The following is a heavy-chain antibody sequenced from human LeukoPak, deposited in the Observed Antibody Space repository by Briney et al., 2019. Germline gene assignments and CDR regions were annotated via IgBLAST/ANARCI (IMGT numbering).Heavy chain of an antibody. CDR2: IRSDGSKK. J-gene: IGHJ4*02. D-gene: IGHD3-9*01. CDR1: GFTFNSHG. Sequence: QSGGSLRLSCAASGFTFNSHGMHWVRQAPGKGLEWVAFIRSDGSKKYFVDSVKGRFTISRDNSKNTLYLQMNSLRAEDTAVYYCATHPRGDILTGYGIDYWGQGTLVTVSS. CDR3: ATHPRGDILTGYGIDY. V-gene: IGHV3-30*02.